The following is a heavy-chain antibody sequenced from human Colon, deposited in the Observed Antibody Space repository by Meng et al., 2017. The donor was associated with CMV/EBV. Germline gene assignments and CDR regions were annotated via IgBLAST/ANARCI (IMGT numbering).Heavy chain of an antibody. Sequence: GESLKISCAASGFTFSTYAMGWARQAPGKGLEWVSTINESGGRTHYADSVKGRFSISRDNSKNMLYLQMNGLRAEDTALYFCAKNGAWFRVDSWGQGTPVTVSS. J-gene: IGHJ4*02. CDR2: INESGGRT. CDR3: AKNGAWFRVDS. CDR1: GFTFSTYA. V-gene: IGHV3-23*01. D-gene: IGHD3-10*01.